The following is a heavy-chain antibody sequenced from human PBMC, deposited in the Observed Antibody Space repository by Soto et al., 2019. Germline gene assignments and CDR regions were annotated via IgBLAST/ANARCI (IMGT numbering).Heavy chain of an antibody. CDR2: IKQDGSEK. CDR3: ARPFWSSSWYYGY. Sequence: GGSLRLSCAASGFTFSSYWMSWVRQAPGKGLEWVANIKQDGSEKYYVDSVKGRFTISRDNAKNSLYLQMNSLRAEDTAVYYCARPFWSSSWYYGYWGQGTLVTVSS. V-gene: IGHV3-7*01. CDR1: GFTFSSYW. J-gene: IGHJ4*02. D-gene: IGHD6-13*01.